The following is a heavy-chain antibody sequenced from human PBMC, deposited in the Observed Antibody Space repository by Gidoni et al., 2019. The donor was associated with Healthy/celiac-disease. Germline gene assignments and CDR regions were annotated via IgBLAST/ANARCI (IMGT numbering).Heavy chain of an antibody. V-gene: IGHV3-15*01. CDR1: GFTFRNAW. D-gene: IGHD2-21*01. Sequence: EVQLVESGGGLVKPGGSLRLSCAASGFTFRNAWMSWVRQAPGKGLEWVGRIKSKTAGGTTDYAAPVKGRFTISRDDSKNTLYLQMNSLKTEDTAVYYCTTDSYYYFDYWGQGTLVTVSS. J-gene: IGHJ4*02. CDR2: IKSKTAGGTT. CDR3: TTDSYYYFDY.